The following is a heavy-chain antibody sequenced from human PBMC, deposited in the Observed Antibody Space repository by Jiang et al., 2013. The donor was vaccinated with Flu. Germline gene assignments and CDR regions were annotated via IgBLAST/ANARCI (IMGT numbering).Heavy chain of an antibody. V-gene: IGHV3-30*18. J-gene: IGHJ4*02. Sequence: SLRLSCAASGFTFSSYGMHWVRQAPGKGLEWVAVISYDGSNKYYADSVKGRFTISRDNSKNTLYLQMNSLRAEDTAVYYCAKDTFGVRGYDWNGFDYWGQGTLVTVSS. CDR1: GFTFSSYG. D-gene: IGHD5-12*01. CDR2: ISYDGSNK. CDR3: AKDTFGVRGYDWNGFDY.